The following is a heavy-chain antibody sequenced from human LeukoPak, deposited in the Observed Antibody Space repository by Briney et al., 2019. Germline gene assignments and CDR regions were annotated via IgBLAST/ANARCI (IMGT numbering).Heavy chain of an antibody. D-gene: IGHD3-10*01. CDR3: ARAYGSGSHSDY. Sequence: PSETLSLTCTVSGGSISSYYWSWLRQPPGKGLEGMGYIYYSGSNNYNPSLKSRVPISVDTSKPQFSLKLSSVTAADTAVYYCARAYGSGSHSDYWGQGTLVTVSS. CDR1: GGSISSYY. V-gene: IGHV4-59*01. CDR2: IYYSGSN. J-gene: IGHJ4*02.